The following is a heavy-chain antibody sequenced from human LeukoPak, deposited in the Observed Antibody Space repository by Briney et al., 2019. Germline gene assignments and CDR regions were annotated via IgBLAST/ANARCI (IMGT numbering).Heavy chain of an antibody. D-gene: IGHD6-6*01. CDR1: GGSISTYNYY. CDR2: LSYTGSS. CDR3: ARPFGTSSGFDY. J-gene: IGHJ4*02. Sequence: PSETLSLTCTVSGGSISTYNYYRGWIRQPPGKGLEWIGGLSYTGSSYYNPSLKSPVTISGDTSKNQFSLKVRSVTAADTAVFYCARPFGTSSGFDYWGQGILVTVSS. V-gene: IGHV4-39*01.